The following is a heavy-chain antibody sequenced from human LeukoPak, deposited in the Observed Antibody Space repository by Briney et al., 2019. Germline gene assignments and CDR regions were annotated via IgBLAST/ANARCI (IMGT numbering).Heavy chain of an antibody. CDR3: ASTLVVINDAFAL. CDR1: GYTFTGYY. Sequence: ASVKVSCKASGYTFTGYYMHWVRQAPGQGLEWMGWINPNSGDTNYAQKVQGRGSMTGDTSISTAYMELSRLRFDEKAVAFCASTLVVINDAFALWGEGTMVTVST. V-gene: IGHV1-2*02. J-gene: IGHJ3*01. CDR2: INPNSGDT. D-gene: IGHD3-22*01.